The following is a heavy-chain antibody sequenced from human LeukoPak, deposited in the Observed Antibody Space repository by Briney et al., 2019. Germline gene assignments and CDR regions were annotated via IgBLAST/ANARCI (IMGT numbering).Heavy chain of an antibody. CDR2: LSGSSGTI. V-gene: IGHV3-23*01. J-gene: IGHJ4*02. CDR3: AKGRTARGYYDSSGYYYYFDY. D-gene: IGHD3-22*01. CDR1: GFTFSSIA. Sequence: PGGSLRLSCAASGFTFSSIAMIWVRQAPGKGLEWVSGLSGSSGTIYYADSVKGRFTISRDNSKNTLYLQMNSLRAEDTAVYYCAKGRTARGYYDSSGYYYYFDYWGQGTLVTVSS.